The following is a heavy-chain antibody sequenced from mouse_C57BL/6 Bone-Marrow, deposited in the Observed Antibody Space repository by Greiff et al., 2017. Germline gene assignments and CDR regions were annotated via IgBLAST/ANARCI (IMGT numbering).Heavy chain of an antibody. Sequence: QVHVKQSGAELVKPGASVKLSCEASGYTFTSYWMHWVKQTPGQGLEWIGMIHPNSGSTNYNEKFKSKATLTVDKSSSTAYMQLSSLTSEDSAVYYCARRSNWYFDVWGTGTTVTVSS. CDR1: GYTFTSYW. J-gene: IGHJ1*03. CDR2: IHPNSGST. V-gene: IGHV1-64*01. D-gene: IGHD5-1*01. CDR3: ARRSNWYFDV.